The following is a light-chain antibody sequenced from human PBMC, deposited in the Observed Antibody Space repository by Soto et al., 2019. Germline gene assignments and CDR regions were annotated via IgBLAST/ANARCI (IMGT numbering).Light chain of an antibody. J-gene: IGKJ2*01. V-gene: IGKV2-28*01. CDR2: LGS. Sequence: DIVMTQSPLSLPVTPGEPASISCRSSQSLLHSNGYNYLDWYLQKPGQSPQLLIYLGSNRASGVPDRFSGSGSGTDFTLKISRVEAEDVGVYYCQHRSNWPPYPFGQGTKVDIK. CDR3: QHRSNWPPYP. CDR1: QSLLHSNGYNY.